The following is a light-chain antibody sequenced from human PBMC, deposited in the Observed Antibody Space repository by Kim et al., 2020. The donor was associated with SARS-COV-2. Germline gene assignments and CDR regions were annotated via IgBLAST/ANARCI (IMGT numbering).Light chain of an antibody. J-gene: IGLJ3*02. CDR3: SLSYPDARV. CDR2: HTT. Sequence: PRGQVTIICGSSNGAGTNGNRQFWFQQKQGPVPRTRLYHTTNKHAWTPSRFSGSLLGGKAALTLSGALPEDEAEYYCSLSYPDARVFGGGTQLTVL. CDR1: NGAGTNGNR. V-gene: IGLV7-46*01.